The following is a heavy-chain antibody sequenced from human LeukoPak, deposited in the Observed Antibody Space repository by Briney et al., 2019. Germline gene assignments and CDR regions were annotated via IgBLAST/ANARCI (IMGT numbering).Heavy chain of an antibody. Sequence: GGSLRLSCAASGFTFSSYSMNWVRQAPGKGLEWVSSISSSSSYIYYADSVKGRFTISRDNAKNSLYLQMNSLRAEDTAVYYCARGMATSEEAFDYWGQGTLVTVSS. CDR2: ISSSSSYI. V-gene: IGHV3-21*01. CDR1: GFTFSSYS. CDR3: ARGMATSEEAFDY. J-gene: IGHJ4*02. D-gene: IGHD5-12*01.